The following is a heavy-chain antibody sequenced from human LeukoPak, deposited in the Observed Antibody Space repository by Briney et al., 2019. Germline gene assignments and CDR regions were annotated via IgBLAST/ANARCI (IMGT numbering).Heavy chain of an antibody. V-gene: IGHV3-53*01. J-gene: IGHJ4*02. Sequence: GGSLRLSCAASGFTVSSNYMSWVRQAPGKGLEWVSVIYSGGSTYYADSVKGRFTISRDNSENTLYLQMNSLRAEDTAVYYCARDDTAMVMRWGQGTLVTVSS. CDR2: IYSGGST. D-gene: IGHD5-18*01. CDR3: ARDDTAMVMR. CDR1: GFTVSSNY.